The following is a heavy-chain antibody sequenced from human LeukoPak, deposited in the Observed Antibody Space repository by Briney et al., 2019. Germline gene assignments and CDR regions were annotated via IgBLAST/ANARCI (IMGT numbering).Heavy chain of an antibody. CDR2: IYHSGST. D-gene: IGHD3-10*01. V-gene: IGHV4-39*07. Sequence: SETLSLTCTVSGGSISSSSYYWGWIRQSPGKGLEWIGSIYHSGSTYYNPSLKSRVTISIDTSKNQFSLKLSSVTAADTAVYYCAREIGELFPYYFDYWGQGTLVTVSS. CDR1: GGSISSSSYY. J-gene: IGHJ4*02. CDR3: AREIGELFPYYFDY.